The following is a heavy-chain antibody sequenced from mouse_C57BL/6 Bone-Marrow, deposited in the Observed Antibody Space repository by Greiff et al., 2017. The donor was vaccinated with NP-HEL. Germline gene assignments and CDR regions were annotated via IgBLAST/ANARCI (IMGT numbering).Heavy chain of an antibody. CDR3: ARPTTGYDYVLFAY. CDR1: GYTFTSYW. V-gene: IGHV1-64*01. Sequence: QVQLQQSGAELVKPGASVKLSCKASGYTFTSYWMHWVKQRPGQGLEWIGMIHPNSGSTNYNEKFKSKATLTVDKSSSTAYMQLSSLTSEDSAVYYCARPTTGYDYVLFAYWGQGTLVTVSA. D-gene: IGHD2-4*01. J-gene: IGHJ3*01. CDR2: IHPNSGST.